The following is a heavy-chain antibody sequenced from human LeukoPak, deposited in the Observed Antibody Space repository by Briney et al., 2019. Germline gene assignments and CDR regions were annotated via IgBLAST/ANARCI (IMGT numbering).Heavy chain of an antibody. CDR3: AKDRGYDFWSELDY. V-gene: IGHV3-21*04. CDR2: ISSSSSYI. CDR1: GFTFSSYS. J-gene: IGHJ4*02. Sequence: GGSLRLSCAASGFTFSSYSMNWVRQAPGKGLEWVSSISSSSSYIYYADSVKGRFTISRDNSKNTLYLQMNSLRAEDTAVYYCAKDRGYDFWSELDYWGQGTLVTVSS. D-gene: IGHD3-3*01.